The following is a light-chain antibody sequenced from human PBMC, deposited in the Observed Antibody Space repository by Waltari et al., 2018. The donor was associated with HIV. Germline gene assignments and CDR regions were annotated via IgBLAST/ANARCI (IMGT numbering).Light chain of an antibody. J-gene: IGLJ1*01. CDR2: GNS. CDR1: SSNIGAGYD. V-gene: IGLV1-40*01. CDR3: QSYDSSLSRGI. Sequence: QSVLTQPPSVSGAPGQRVTISCTGSSSNIGAGYDVHWYQQLPGTAPKLLISGNSHRPSGVPYRFVGYKSGTAASLAITGLQAEDEADYYCQSYDSSLSRGIFGTGTKVTVL.